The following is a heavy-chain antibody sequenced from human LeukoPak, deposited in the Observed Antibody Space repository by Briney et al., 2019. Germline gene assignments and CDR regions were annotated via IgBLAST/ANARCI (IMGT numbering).Heavy chain of an antibody. Sequence: SQTLSLTCAISGDSISSNSAAWDWIRQSPSRGLKWLGRTYYRSKWYNGYAVSVKSRITINPDTSKNQFSLQLNSVTPEDAAMYYCARSFNGFIDSWGQGTLVTVSS. CDR2: TYYRSKWYN. D-gene: IGHD2-8*01. CDR1: GDSISSNSAA. V-gene: IGHV6-1*01. J-gene: IGHJ4*02. CDR3: ARSFNGFIDS.